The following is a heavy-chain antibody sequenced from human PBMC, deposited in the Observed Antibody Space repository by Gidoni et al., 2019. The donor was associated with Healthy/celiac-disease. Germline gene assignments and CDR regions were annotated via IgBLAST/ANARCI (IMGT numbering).Heavy chain of an antibody. CDR3: TITCGGSSVCEDY. V-gene: IGHV3-73*01. CDR2: IRSKANSYAT. J-gene: IGHJ4*02. D-gene: IGHD2-15*01. CDR1: WSTFIGSA. Sequence: EVQLVESGGGLVQHGGSLQPSCAASWSTFIGSAMHWVRQASGKGLEWVGRIRSKANSYATAYAASVKGRFTISRDDSKNTAYLQMNSLKTEDTAVYYCTITCGGSSVCEDYWGQGTLVTVSS.